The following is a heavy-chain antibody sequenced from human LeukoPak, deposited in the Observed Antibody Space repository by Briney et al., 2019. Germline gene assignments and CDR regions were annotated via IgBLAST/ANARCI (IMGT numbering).Heavy chain of an antibody. D-gene: IGHD5-12*01. CDR3: ARGGYSFDY. Sequence: GSLRLSCAASGFTFTNYAMSWVRQAPGKGLEWVSGISGNGISTYYADSVKGRFTISRDNAKNSLYLQMNSLRVEDTAVYYCARGGYSFDYLGQGTLVTVSS. V-gene: IGHV3-23*01. CDR1: GFTFTNYA. J-gene: IGHJ4*02. CDR2: ISGNGIST.